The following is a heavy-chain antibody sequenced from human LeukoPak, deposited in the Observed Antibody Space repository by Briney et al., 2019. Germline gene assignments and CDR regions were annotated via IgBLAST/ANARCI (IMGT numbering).Heavy chain of an antibody. CDR3: ARSRTYSSGWYEGLNWFDP. CDR2: IIPIFGTA. CDR1: GGTFSSYA. J-gene: IGHJ5*02. Sequence: GASVKVSCKASGGTFSSYATSWVRQAPGQGLEWMGGIIPIFGTANYAQKFQGRVTITADESTSTAYMELSSLRSEDTAVYYCARSRTYSSGWYEGLNWFDPWGQGTLVTVSS. D-gene: IGHD6-19*01. V-gene: IGHV1-69*13.